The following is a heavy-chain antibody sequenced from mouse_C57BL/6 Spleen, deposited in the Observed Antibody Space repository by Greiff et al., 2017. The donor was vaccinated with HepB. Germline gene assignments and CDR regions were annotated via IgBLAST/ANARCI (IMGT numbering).Heavy chain of an antibody. CDR2: IDPETGGT. Sequence: QVQLQQSGAELVRPGASVTLSCKASGYTFTDYEMHWVKQTPVHGLEWIGAIDPETGGTAYNQKFKGKAILTADKSSSTAYMELRSLTSEDSAVYYCTRIWADDGYNYYAMDYWGQGTSVTVSS. D-gene: IGHD2-3*01. CDR3: TRIWADDGYNYYAMDY. CDR1: GYTFTDYE. J-gene: IGHJ4*01. V-gene: IGHV1-15*01.